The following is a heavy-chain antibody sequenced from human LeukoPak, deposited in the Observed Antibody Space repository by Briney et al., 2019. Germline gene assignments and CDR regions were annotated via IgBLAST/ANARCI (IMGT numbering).Heavy chain of an antibody. D-gene: IGHD5-18*01. CDR3: ARMDTAMDTAPDY. CDR1: GFTVSSNY. J-gene: IGHJ4*02. V-gene: IGHV3-66*01. Sequence: GGPLRLSCAASGFTVSSNYMSWVRQAPGKGLEWVSVIYSGGSTYYADSVKGRFTISRDNSKNTLYLQMNSLRAEDTAVYYCARMDTAMDTAPDYWGQGTLVTLSS. CDR2: IYSGGST.